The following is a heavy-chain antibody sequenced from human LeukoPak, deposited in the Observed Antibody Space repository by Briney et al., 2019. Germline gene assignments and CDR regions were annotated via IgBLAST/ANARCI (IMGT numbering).Heavy chain of an antibody. J-gene: IGHJ6*02. CDR2: IKEDGSEQ. CDR3: ARGHYGMDV. Sequence: GGSLRLSRAASGFTFRNYWMSWVRQAPGKGLKWVASIKEDGSEQYYVDSVKGRFTVSRDNAKNSVYLQMNSLRDEDTAVYYCARGHYGMDVWAQGTTVTVSS. CDR1: GFTFRNYW. V-gene: IGHV3-7*01.